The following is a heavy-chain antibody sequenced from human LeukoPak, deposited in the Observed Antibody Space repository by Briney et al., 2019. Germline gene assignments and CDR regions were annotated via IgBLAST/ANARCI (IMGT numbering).Heavy chain of an antibody. J-gene: IGHJ4*02. CDR2: IIPIFGTA. V-gene: IGHV1-69*13. D-gene: IGHD4-23*01. Sequence: SVKVSCKASGGTFSSYAISWVRQAPGQGLEWMGGIIPIFGTANYAQKFQGRVTITAVESMSTAYMELSSLRSEDTAIYYCARGWLAETTVVTPYNYWGQGTLVTVSS. CDR1: GGTFSSYA. CDR3: ARGWLAETTVVTPYNY.